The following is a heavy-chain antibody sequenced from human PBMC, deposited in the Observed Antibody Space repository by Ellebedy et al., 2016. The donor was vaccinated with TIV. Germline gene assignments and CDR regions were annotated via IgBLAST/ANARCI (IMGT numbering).Heavy chain of an antibody. V-gene: IGHV3-21*01. D-gene: IGHD3-10*01. CDR1: GFTFSDYS. Sequence: PGGSLRLSCAASGFTFSDYSMNWVRQAPGKGLEWVSSITSANRDIGYADSVKGRFTISRDNAKNSLFLQMNGLRAEDTAVYFCARAPRGGTDYWGQGTLVTVSS. CDR2: ITSANRDI. CDR3: ARAPRGGTDY. J-gene: IGHJ4*02.